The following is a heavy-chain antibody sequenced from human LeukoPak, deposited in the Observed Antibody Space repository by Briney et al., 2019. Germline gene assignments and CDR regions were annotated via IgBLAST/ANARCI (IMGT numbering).Heavy chain of an antibody. CDR2: INHSGST. J-gene: IGHJ5*02. D-gene: IGHD6-13*01. CDR3: ARSLYSSSWSTGHWFDP. Sequence: GSLRLSCAASGFTFSSYAMSWVRQAPGKGLEWIGEINHSGSTNYNPSLKSRVTISVDTSKNQFSLKLSSVTAADTAVYYCARSLYSSSWSTGHWFDPWGQGTLVTVSS. V-gene: IGHV4-34*01. CDR1: GFTFSSYA.